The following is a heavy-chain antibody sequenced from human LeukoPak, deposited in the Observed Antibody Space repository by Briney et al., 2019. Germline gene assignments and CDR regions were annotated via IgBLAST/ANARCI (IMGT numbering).Heavy chain of an antibody. CDR1: GFTSSSYA. D-gene: IGHD3-10*01. CDR3: ARDYVVRGVIDY. Sequence: PGGSLRLSCAASGFTSSSYAMHWVRQAPGKGLEWVAVISYDGSNKYYADSVKGRFTISRDNSKNTLYLQMNSLRAEDTAVYYCARDYVVRGVIDYWGQGTLVTVSS. J-gene: IGHJ4*02. V-gene: IGHV3-30-3*01. CDR2: ISYDGSNK.